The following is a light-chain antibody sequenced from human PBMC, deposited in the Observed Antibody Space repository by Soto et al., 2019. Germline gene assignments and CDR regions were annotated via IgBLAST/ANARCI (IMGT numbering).Light chain of an antibody. Sequence: EIVLTQPPGTLSLSPGERATLSCRASQSVSSTYLAWYQQKPGQAPRLLIYLGSNRASGVPDRFSGSGSGTDFTLKISRVEAEDVGVYYCMQALQTRSITFGQGTRLEIK. CDR1: QSVSSTY. V-gene: IGKV3-20*01. CDR3: MQALQTRSIT. J-gene: IGKJ5*01. CDR2: LGS.